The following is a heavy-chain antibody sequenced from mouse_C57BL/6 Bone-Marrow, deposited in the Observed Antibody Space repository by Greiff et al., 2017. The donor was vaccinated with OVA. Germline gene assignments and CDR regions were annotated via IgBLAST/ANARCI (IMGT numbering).Heavy chain of an antibody. CDR2: IWGDGST. J-gene: IGHJ4*01. V-gene: IGHV2-3*01. CDR1: GFSLTSYG. D-gene: IGHD1-1*01. Sequence: VKLMESGPGLVAPSQSLSITCTVSGFSLTSYGVSWVRQPPGKGLEWLGVIWGDGSTNYHSALISRLSISKDNSKSQVFLKLNSLQADDTATYYCAKGTVVPHYYAMDYWGQGTSVTVSS. CDR3: AKGTVVPHYYAMDY.